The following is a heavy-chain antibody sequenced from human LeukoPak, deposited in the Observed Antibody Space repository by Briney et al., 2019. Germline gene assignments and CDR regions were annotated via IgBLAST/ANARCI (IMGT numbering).Heavy chain of an antibody. J-gene: IGHJ6*04. D-gene: IGHD3-10*01. CDR3: ARGPYYYGSGSYLDV. V-gene: IGHV1-2*04. Sequence: ASVKVSCKASGYTFTGYYMHWVRQAPGQGLEWMGWINPNSGGTNYAQKFQGWVTMTRDTSISTAYMELRSLRSDDTAVYYCARGPYYYGSGSYLDVWGKGTTVTVSS. CDR1: GYTFTGYY. CDR2: INPNSGGT.